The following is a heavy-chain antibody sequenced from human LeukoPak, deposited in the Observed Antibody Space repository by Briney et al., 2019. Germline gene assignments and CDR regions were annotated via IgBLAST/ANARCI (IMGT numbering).Heavy chain of an antibody. V-gene: IGHV4-34*01. J-gene: IGHJ5*02. Sequence: PSETLSLTCAVYGGSFSGYYWSWIRQPPGKGLEWIGEINHSGSTNYNPSLKSRVTISVDTSKNQFSLKLSPVTAADTAVYYCARGRYDFWSGYQTRGWFDPWGQGTLVTVSS. CDR1: GGSFSGYY. CDR3: ARGRYDFWSGYQTRGWFDP. CDR2: INHSGST. D-gene: IGHD3-3*01.